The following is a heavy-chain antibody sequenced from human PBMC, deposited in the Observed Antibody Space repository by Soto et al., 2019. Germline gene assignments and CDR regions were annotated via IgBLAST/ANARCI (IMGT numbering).Heavy chain of an antibody. D-gene: IGHD3-16*01. CDR1: GFTFGDYY. V-gene: IGHV3-11*06. Sequence: GGSLRLSCAASGFTFGDYYMSWIRQAPGKGLEWVSYISSSSSYTNYADSVKGRFTISRDNAKNSLYLQMNSLRAEDTAVYYCARDYAPRGAFDIWGQGTMVTVSS. J-gene: IGHJ3*02. CDR2: ISSSSSYT. CDR3: ARDYAPRGAFDI.